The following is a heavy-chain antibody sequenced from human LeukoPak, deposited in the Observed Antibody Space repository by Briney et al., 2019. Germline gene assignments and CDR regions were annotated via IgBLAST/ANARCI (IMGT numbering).Heavy chain of an antibody. CDR3: AREGAQLWLEGDAFDI. CDR1: GGSISSSSHY. CDR2: IYYSGST. V-gene: IGHV4-39*07. J-gene: IGHJ3*02. Sequence: SETLSLTCSVSGGSISSSSHYWGWIRQPPGEGLEWIGSIYYSGSTNNNPSLKSRVTVSVDTSKNQFSLKLTSVTAADTAVYYCAREGAQLWLEGDAFDIWGQGTMVTVSS. D-gene: IGHD5-18*01.